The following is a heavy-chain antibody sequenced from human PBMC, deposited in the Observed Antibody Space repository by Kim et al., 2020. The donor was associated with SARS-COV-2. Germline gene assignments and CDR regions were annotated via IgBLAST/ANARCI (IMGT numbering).Heavy chain of an antibody. Sequence: GGSLRLSCAASGFTFGDYDMHWVRQAPGKGLEWVSYINWSSGSLDYADSVKGRFTISRDNGKNSLILRMNSLRVEDTALYYCAKYYQATRGSDSFTYYTGAWGNGNAVTVSS. CDR1: GFTFGDYD. CDR3: AKYYQATRGSDSFTYYTGA. V-gene: IGHV3-9*01. CDR2: INWSSGSL. D-gene: IGHD3-10*01. J-gene: IGHJ6*03.